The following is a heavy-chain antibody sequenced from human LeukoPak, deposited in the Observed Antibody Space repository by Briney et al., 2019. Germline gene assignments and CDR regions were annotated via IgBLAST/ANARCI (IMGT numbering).Heavy chain of an antibody. J-gene: IGHJ4*02. D-gene: IGHD6-6*01. Sequence: SETLSLTCTVSGVSISSTSYCWGWIRQPPGKGLEWIGSIYYSGRTYYNPSLKSRVTISVDTSKNQFSLKLSSVTAADTAVYYCAGSIAARLDYWGQGTLVTVSS. V-gene: IGHV4-39*07. CDR1: GVSISSTSYC. CDR2: IYYSGRT. CDR3: AGSIAARLDY.